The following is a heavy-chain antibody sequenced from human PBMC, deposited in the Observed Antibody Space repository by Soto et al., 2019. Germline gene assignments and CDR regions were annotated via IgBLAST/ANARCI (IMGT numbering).Heavy chain of an antibody. CDR3: ARLKDGSGRQFDY. Sequence: QVQLVQSGAEVKKPGSSVKVSCKASEGTFSSYSISWVRQAPGQGLDWMGRIIPINGVANYAQKFQGRVTITADKPTNTVYMELNGLRSEDTALYYCARLKDGSGRQFDYWGQGTLVTVSS. CDR1: EGTFSSYS. CDR2: IIPINGVA. D-gene: IGHD3-10*01. J-gene: IGHJ4*02. V-gene: IGHV1-69*02.